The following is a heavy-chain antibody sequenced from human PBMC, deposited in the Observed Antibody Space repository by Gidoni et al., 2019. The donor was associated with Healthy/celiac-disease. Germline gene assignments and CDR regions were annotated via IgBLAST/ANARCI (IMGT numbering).Heavy chain of an antibody. D-gene: IGHD3-16*01. Sequence: QVQLVQSGAEVKKPGASVKVSCKASGYTFTGYYMHWVRQAPGQGLEWMGRINPNSGGTNYAQKFQGRVTMTRDTSISTAYMELSRLRSDDTAVYHCARAAIMITFGGVANWFDPWGQGTLVTVSS. CDR1: GYTFTGYY. CDR2: INPNSGGT. J-gene: IGHJ5*02. CDR3: ARAAIMITFGGVANWFDP. V-gene: IGHV1-2*06.